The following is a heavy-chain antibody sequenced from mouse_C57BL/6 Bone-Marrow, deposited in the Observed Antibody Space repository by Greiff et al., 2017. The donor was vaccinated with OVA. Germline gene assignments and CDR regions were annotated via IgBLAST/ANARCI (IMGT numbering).Heavy chain of an antibody. CDR1: GFSLTSYG. V-gene: IGHV2-2*01. J-gene: IGHJ4*01. CDR3: ARKEGEDAMDY. CDR2: IWSGGST. Sequence: QVQLKQSGPGLVQPSQSLSITCTVSGFSLTSYGVHWVRQSPGKGLEWLGVIWSGGSTDYNAAFISRLSISKDNSKSQVFFKMNSLQADDTAIYYCARKEGEDAMDYWGQGTSVTVSS.